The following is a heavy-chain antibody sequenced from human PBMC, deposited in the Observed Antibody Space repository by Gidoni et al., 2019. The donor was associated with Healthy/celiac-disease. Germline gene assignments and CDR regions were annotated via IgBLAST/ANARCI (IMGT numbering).Heavy chain of an antibody. D-gene: IGHD5-18*01. CDR3: ARRSRGYSYGLSYYYMDV. V-gene: IGHV4-34*01. CDR1: GGSFSGYY. J-gene: IGHJ6*03. CDR2: INHSGST. Sequence: QVQPQQWGAGLLNPSQPLSLTCAVYGGSFSGYYWSWIRQPPGKGLEWIGEINHSGSTNYNPSLKSRVTISVDTSKNQFSLKLSSVTAADTAVYYCARRSRGYSYGLSYYYMDVWGKGTTVTVSS.